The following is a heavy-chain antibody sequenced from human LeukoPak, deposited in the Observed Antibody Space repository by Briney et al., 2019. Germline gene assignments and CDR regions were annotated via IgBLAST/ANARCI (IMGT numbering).Heavy chain of an antibody. D-gene: IGHD3-10*01. CDR1: GFTFSSYW. CDR3: ARDYRFGELTRYYFDY. CDR2: IKQDGSEK. Sequence: GGSLRLSCAASGFTFSSYWMSWVRQAPGKGLEWVAHIKQDGSEKYYVDSVEGRFTISRDNAKNSLYLQMNSLRAEDTAVYYCARDYRFGELTRYYFDYWGQGTLVTVSS. V-gene: IGHV3-7*01. J-gene: IGHJ4*02.